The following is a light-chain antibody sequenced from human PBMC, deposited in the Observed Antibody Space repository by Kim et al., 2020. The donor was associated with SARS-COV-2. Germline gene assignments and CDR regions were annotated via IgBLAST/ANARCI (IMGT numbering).Light chain of an antibody. CDR3: QVWDSSSDHVV. Sequence: SYELTQPPSVSVAPGKTARITCGENNIGSKSVHWYQQKPGQAPVLVIYYDSDRPSGIPERFSGSNSGNTATLTISRVEAGDEADYYCQVWDSSSDHVVSG. V-gene: IGLV3-21*04. CDR1: NIGSKS. CDR2: YDS. J-gene: IGLJ2*01.